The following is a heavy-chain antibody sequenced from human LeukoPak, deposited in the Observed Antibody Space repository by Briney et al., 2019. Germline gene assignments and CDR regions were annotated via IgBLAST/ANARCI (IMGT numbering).Heavy chain of an antibody. D-gene: IGHD6-13*01. J-gene: IGHJ5*02. V-gene: IGHV4-59*11. CDR3: ARAGYSSREGNWFDP. CDR2: IYYSGST. Sequence: SETLSLTCTVSGGSISSHYWSWIRQPPGKGLEWIGYIYYSGSTNYNPSLKSRVTISVDTSKNQFSLKLSSVTAADTAVYYCARAGYSSREGNWFDPWGQGTLVTVSS. CDR1: GGSISSHY.